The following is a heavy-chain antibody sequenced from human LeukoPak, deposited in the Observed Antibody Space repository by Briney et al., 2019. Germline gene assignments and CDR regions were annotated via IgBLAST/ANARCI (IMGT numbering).Heavy chain of an antibody. CDR3: ARTSSTSCCDAFDI. Sequence: PSETLSLTCTVSGGSISSSSYYWGWIRQPPGKGLEWIGSIYYSGSTYYNPSLKSRVTISVDTSKNQFSLKLSSVTAADTAVYYCARTSSTSCCDAFDIWGQGTMVTVSS. J-gene: IGHJ3*02. D-gene: IGHD2-2*01. CDR2: IYYSGST. CDR1: GGSISSSSYY. V-gene: IGHV4-39*01.